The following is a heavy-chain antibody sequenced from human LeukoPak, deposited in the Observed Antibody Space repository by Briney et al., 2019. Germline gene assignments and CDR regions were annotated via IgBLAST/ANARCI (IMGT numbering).Heavy chain of an antibody. CDR3: AKDSVSRAGCRVGMDV. V-gene: IGHV3-9*01. J-gene: IGHJ6*02. CDR1: GFTFDDYA. D-gene: IGHD5/OR15-5a*01. CDR2: ISWNSGSI. Sequence: PGRSLRLSCAASGFTFDDYAMHWVRQAPGKGLEWVSGISWNSGSIGYADSVKGRFTISRDNAKNSLYLQMNSLRAEDTALYYCAKDSVSRAGCRVGMDVWGQGTTVTVSS.